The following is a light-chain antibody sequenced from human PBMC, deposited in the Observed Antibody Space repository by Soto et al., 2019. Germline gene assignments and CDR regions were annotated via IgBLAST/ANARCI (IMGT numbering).Light chain of an antibody. CDR3: NSYTSKSTGV. CDR1: SSDVGGYNY. V-gene: IGLV2-14*01. J-gene: IGLJ1*01. CDR2: EVS. Sequence: QSALTQPASVSGSPGQSITISCTGTSSDVGGYNYVSCYQQHPGKAPKLIIYEVSNRPSGVSNRFSGSKSGNTASLTISGLQAEDEADYYCNSYTSKSTGVFGTGTNLTVL.